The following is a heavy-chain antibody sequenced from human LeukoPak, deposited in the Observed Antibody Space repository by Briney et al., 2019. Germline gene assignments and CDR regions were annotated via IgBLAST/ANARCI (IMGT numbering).Heavy chain of an antibody. Sequence: GGSLRLSCGASGFNFSDYYMTWVRQAPGKGLEWVTYISSSGTTMYYADSVKGRFTISRDNAKNSLYLLMNSLRAADPAIYYCARHYDTSAYFSNPHWGQGTLVTVSS. CDR1: GFNFSDYY. J-gene: IGHJ4*02. CDR3: ARHYDTSAYFSNPH. V-gene: IGHV3-11*01. CDR2: ISSSGTTM. D-gene: IGHD3-22*01.